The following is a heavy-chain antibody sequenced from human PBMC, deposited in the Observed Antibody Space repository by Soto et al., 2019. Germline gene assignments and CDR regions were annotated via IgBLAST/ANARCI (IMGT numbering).Heavy chain of an antibody. CDR1: GFTFSSYS. D-gene: IGHD6-6*01. Sequence: GGSLRLSCAASGFTFSSYSMNWVRQAPGKGLEWVSSISSSSSYIYYADSVKGRFTISRDNAKNSLYLQMNSLRAEDTAVYYCARAGSYSSSSLGYYYYYYMDVWGKGTTVTVSS. J-gene: IGHJ6*03. CDR2: ISSSSSYI. CDR3: ARAGSYSSSSLGYYYYYYMDV. V-gene: IGHV3-21*01.